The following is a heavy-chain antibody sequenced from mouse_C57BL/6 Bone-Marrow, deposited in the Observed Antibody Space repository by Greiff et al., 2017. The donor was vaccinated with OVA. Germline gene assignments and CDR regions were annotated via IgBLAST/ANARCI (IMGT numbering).Heavy chain of an antibody. CDR3: ARYGYSNLYWYFDV. CDR2: INPYNGGT. D-gene: IGHD2-5*01. J-gene: IGHJ1*03. V-gene: IGHV1-19*01. Sequence: EVQLQQSGPVLVKPGASVKMSCKASGYTFTDYYMNWVKQSHRKSLEWIGVINPYNGGTSYNQKFKGKATLTVDKSSSTAYMELNSLTSEDSAVYYCARYGYSNLYWYFDVWGTGTTVTVSS. CDR1: GYTFTDYY.